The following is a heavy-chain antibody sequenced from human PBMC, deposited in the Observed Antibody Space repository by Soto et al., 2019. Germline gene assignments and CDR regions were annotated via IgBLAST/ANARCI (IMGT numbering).Heavy chain of an antibody. V-gene: IGHV4-39*02. D-gene: IGHD6-13*01. CDR2: FYYTGSP. Sequence: PSETLSLTCTVSGGSISGSTYYWGWIRQPPGKGLEWIGSFYYTGSPYYNPSLKSRVTISVDSSNIHFTLRLSSVTAADTAVYFCARAAAPGTGPYWFEPWGQGTLVTVSS. J-gene: IGHJ5*02. CDR1: GGSISGSTYY. CDR3: ARAAAPGTGPYWFEP.